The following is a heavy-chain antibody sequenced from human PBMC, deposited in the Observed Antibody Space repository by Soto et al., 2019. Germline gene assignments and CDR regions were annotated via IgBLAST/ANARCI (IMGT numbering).Heavy chain of an antibody. Sequence: QVQLVESGGGVVQPGRSLRLSCAASGFTFSSYGMHWVRQAPGKGLEWVAVISYDGSNKYYADSVKGRFTISRDNSKNTLYLQMNSLRAEDTAVYYCAKDSGNLFGYFAYWGQGTLVTVSS. J-gene: IGHJ4*02. D-gene: IGHD3-16*01. CDR2: ISYDGSNK. CDR3: AKDSGNLFGYFAY. CDR1: GFTFSSYG. V-gene: IGHV3-30*18.